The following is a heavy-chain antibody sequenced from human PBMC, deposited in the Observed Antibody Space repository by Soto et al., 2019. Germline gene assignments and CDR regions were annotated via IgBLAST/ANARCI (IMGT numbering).Heavy chain of an antibody. V-gene: IGHV3-13*01. CDR1: GFTFSSYD. CDR3: ERVGSDFWRGYPYWYLDL. J-gene: IGHJ2*01. CDR2: IGTAGDT. D-gene: IGHD3-3*01. Sequence: GGSLRLSCAASGFTFSSYDMHWVRQATGKGLEWVSAIGTAGDTYYPGSVKGRFTISRENAKNSVYLQMNSPRAGDTAVYYCERVGSDFWRGYPYWYLDLWGRGTLFTSPQ.